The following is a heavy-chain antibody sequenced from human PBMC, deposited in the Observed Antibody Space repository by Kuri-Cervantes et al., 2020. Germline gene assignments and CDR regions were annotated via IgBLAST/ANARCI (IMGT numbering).Heavy chain of an antibody. Sequence: GEALKISWASSEFTFSSYWMSRVRQAPGKGLEWVANIEQDGSENYYVDSVKGRFTISRDNAKTSLYLQMNSLTVEDTANYSCTKGTIPYSGKWHDDSWGQGTLVTVSS. CDR3: TKGTIPYSGKWHDDS. CDR2: IEQDGSEN. V-gene: IGHV3-7*03. J-gene: IGHJ4*02. CDR1: EFTFSSYW. D-gene: IGHD1-26*01.